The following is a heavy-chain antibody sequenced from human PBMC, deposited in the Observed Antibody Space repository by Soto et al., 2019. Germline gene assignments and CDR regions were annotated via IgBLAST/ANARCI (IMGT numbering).Heavy chain of an antibody. CDR3: VRGASLNFDY. J-gene: IGHJ4*02. V-gene: IGHV3-20*04. CDR1: GFTVDDYG. CDR2: VNWNGGST. Sequence: EVQLAESGGGVLRPGGSLRLSCAASGFTVDDYGMSWARQAPGKGLEWVSGVNWNGGSTGYADSVKGRFTISRDNAKNSLYLQMNSLRAEDTAFYYCVRGASLNFDYWGQGTLVTVSS. D-gene: IGHD1-26*01.